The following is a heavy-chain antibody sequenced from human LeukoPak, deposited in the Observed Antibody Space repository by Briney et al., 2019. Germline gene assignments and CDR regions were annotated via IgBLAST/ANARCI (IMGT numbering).Heavy chain of an antibody. CDR1: GYTFTSYY. V-gene: IGHV1-46*01. CDR3: AREVADYYDSSGYYDY. D-gene: IGHD3-22*01. Sequence: GASVKVSFKASGYTFTSYYMHWVRQAPGQGGEWMGLINPSGGSTSYAQKFQGRVTMTRDMSTSTVYMELSSLRSEDTAVYYCAREVADYYDSSGYYDYWGQGTLVTVSS. J-gene: IGHJ4*02. CDR2: INPSGGST.